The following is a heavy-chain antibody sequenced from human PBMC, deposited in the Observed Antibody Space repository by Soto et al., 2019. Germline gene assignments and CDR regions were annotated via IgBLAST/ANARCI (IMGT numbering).Heavy chain of an antibody. J-gene: IGHJ6*02. V-gene: IGHV1-3*01. Sequence: QVHLVQSGAEMEKPGASVKVSCKASGYSFTTFAIHWVRQAPGQGLEWLGWINAGNGNTKSSQKFQGRVTLTSDPSATTAYMELSSLTSEDTAVYSCARIGRSISEAGRYYFYYGLDVWGQGTTVTVSS. CDR2: INAGNGNT. D-gene: IGHD6-13*01. CDR1: GYSFTTFA. CDR3: ARIGRSISEAGRYYFYYGLDV.